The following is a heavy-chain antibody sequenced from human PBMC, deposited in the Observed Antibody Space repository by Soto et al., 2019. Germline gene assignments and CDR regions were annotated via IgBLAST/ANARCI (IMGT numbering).Heavy chain of an antibody. D-gene: IGHD3-16*01. J-gene: IGHJ6*03. CDR3: GRQPFGVVIYYSTYMDS. V-gene: IGHV4-39*01. CDR2: IYYSGSN. CDR1: GGPISSDKYY. Sequence: QLQLQESGPGLVKPSETLSLTCTVSGGPISSDKYYWCWIRQPPGKGLEWIGCIYYSGSNHSNPSARVGSPISLDPSTNHFSLRLVSVTAADTAVYSCGRQPFGVVIYYSTYMDSWGKGTTVTVSS.